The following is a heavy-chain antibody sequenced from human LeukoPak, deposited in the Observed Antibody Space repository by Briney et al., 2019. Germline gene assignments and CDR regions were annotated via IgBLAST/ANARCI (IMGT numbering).Heavy chain of an antibody. CDR1: GGSVSSGSYY. CDR2: IYYSGST. J-gene: IGHJ3*02. V-gene: IGHV4-61*01. CDR3: ARKDPSGTYGAFDI. D-gene: IGHD3-10*01. Sequence: SETLSLTCTVSGGSVSSGSYYWSWIRQPPGKGLEWIGYIYYSGSTNCNPSLKSRVTISVDTSKNQFSLKLSSVTAADTAVYYCARKDPSGTYGAFDIWGQGTMVTVSS.